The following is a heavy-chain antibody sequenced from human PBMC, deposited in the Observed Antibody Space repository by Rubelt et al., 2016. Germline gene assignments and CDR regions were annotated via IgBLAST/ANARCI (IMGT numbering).Heavy chain of an antibody. Sequence: GFTFSNYGIHWVRQSPVKGLEWVAVIWYDGSNKYYADSVKGRFTISRDNSKSTVSLQMNGLRADDTAVYYCARDGSEWSRDYWGPGTLVTVSS. D-gene: IGHD1-26*01. CDR1: GFTFSNYG. CDR2: IWYDGSNK. CDR3: ARDGSEWSRDY. J-gene: IGHJ4*02. V-gene: IGHV3-33*01.